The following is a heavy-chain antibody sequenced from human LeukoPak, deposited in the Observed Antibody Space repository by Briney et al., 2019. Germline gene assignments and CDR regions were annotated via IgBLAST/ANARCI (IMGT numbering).Heavy chain of an antibody. CDR1: GFTFSSYE. J-gene: IGHJ4*02. D-gene: IGHD6-19*01. CDR2: ISSSGSNI. V-gene: IGHV3-48*03. CDR3: AIDRDFLGSGWSNSFDY. Sequence: GGSLRLSCAASGFTFSSYEMNWVRQAPGKGLEWVSYISSSGSNIYYADSVKGRFTISRDNAKNSLYLQMNSLRAEDTAVYYCAIDRDFLGSGWSNSFDYWGQGTLVSVSS.